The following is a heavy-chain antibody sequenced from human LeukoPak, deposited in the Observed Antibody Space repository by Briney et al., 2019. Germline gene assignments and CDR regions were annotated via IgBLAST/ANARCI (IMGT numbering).Heavy chain of an antibody. J-gene: IGHJ5*02. CDR2: VYYTGST. V-gene: IGHV4-61*01. D-gene: IGHD6-19*01. CDR1: GVSVSSGSYY. CDR3: ASSGVGVAGTDR. Sequence: SETLSLTCAVSGVSVSSGSYYWGWIRQPPGKGLEWIGYVYYTGSTNYNPALKSRVTISVDTSKNQFSLNPTSVTAADTAVYYCASSGVGVAGTDRWGQGTLVTVSS.